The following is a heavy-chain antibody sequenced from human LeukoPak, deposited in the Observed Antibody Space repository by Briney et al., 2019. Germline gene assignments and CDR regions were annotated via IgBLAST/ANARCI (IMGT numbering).Heavy chain of an antibody. CDR1: GFTFSGYW. V-gene: IGHV3-74*01. CDR3: ARPSGSYYYDAFDI. CDR2: INSDGSST. Sequence: GGSLRLSCAASGFTFSGYWIHWVRQVPGKGLVWVSRINSDGSSTSYADSVKGRFTISRDNAKNTLYLQMNSLRAEDTAVYYCARPSGSYYYDAFDIWGHGTMVTVSS. J-gene: IGHJ3*02. D-gene: IGHD1-26*01.